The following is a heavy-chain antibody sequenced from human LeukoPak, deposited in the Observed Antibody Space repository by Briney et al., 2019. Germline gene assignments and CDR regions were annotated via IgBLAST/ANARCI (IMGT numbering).Heavy chain of an antibody. D-gene: IGHD3-9*01. V-gene: IGHV4-39*01. J-gene: IGHJ4*02. CDR2: IYYSGTT. Sequence: SEPLSLPCSLSVGSINSNSHHCAWIRQAPGKGLEWIGNIYYSGTTSYTPSLKRRVTISVDTSKNQFSLRLSSVTAADTAVYYCARRGDILTDYAFDYWGQGTLVTVSS. CDR3: ARRGDILTDYAFDY. CDR1: VGSINSNSHH.